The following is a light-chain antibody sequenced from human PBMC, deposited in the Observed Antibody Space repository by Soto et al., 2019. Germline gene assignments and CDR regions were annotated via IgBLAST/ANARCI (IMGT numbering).Light chain of an antibody. J-gene: IGKJ1*01. CDR3: QHYGYFLWT. V-gene: IGKV3-20*01. CDR1: QSLTSSY. Sequence: EIVLTQSPGTLSLSPGETATLSCRASQSLTSSYLAWYQQRPGQAPSLLIYGVSSRATGIPDRFSGSGSGTDFTLTITRLEPEDFAVYYCQHYGYFLWTFGQGTKVEIK. CDR2: GVS.